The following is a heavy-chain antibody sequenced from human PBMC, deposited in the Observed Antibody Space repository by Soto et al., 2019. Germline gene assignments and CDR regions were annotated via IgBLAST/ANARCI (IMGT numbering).Heavy chain of an antibody. V-gene: IGHV3-30*18. CDR2: ISYDGNNK. D-gene: IGHD1-7*01. CDR3: TKSVYNWHYGYFDY. CDR1: GFTFSSYG. Sequence: QVQLVESGGGVVQPGRSLRLSCAASGFTFSSYGMHWVRQAPGKGLEWVAVISYDGNNKYYADSVKGRFTISIDNSKHTTYLQMNSLRAEDTAVYYCTKSVYNWHYGYFDYWGQGNLVTVSS. J-gene: IGHJ4*02.